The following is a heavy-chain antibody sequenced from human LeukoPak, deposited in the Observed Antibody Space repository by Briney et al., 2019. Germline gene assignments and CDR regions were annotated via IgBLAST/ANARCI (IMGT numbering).Heavy chain of an antibody. J-gene: IGHJ4*02. V-gene: IGHV3-23*01. Sequence: GGSLRLSCAASGFIFSHHGMNWVRQAPGKGLEWVSGIRADAVTTYYADSVKGRFIISRDNSKNMLYLQMNSLRLEDTALYYCAKDRHGHYALDYCGQGTLVTVSS. CDR3: AKDRHGHYALDY. D-gene: IGHD2-2*01. CDR2: IRADAVTT. CDR1: GFIFSHHG.